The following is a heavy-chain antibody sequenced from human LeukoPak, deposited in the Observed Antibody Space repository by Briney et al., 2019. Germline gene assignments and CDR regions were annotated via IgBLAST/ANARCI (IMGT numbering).Heavy chain of an antibody. Sequence: GASVKVSCKASGYTFTGYYMHWVRQAPGQGLEWMGWIDPNSGGTNYAQKFQGRVTMTRDTSISTAYMELSRLRSDDTAVYYCARDGGYCSSTSCRINNWFDPWGQGTLVTVSS. CDR2: IDPNSGGT. V-gene: IGHV1-2*02. CDR3: ARDGGYCSSTSCRINNWFDP. D-gene: IGHD2-2*01. J-gene: IGHJ5*02. CDR1: GYTFTGYY.